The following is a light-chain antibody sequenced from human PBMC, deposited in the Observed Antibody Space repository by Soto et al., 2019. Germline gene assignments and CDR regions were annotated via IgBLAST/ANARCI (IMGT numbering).Light chain of an antibody. J-gene: IGKJ1*01. CDR2: GAS. CDR1: QIVTSDY. Sequence: DIVLTQSPGTLSLSPGEIVTLSFSASQIVTSDYLAWYHQEPGRAPRLLIYGASNRATGIPDRFSGSGSGTDFTLSISRLEPGDFGMYFCHQYGSSPRTFGQGTKVDI. CDR3: HQYGSSPRT. V-gene: IGKV3-20*01.